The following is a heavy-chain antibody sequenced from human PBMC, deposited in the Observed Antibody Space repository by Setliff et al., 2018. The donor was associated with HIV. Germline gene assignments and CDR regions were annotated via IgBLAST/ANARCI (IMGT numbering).Heavy chain of an antibody. Sequence: ASVKVSCKASGYKFTGHHIQWMRQAPGQGPEWMGVINPSGGSTNYAQKFQGRVTITTDASTSAVYMELSSLRSEDTAVYYCTRQTYYYGSGSYFPPDYWGQGTLVTVSS. CDR2: INPSGGST. CDR3: TRQTYYYGSGSYFPPDY. V-gene: IGHV1-46*01. J-gene: IGHJ4*02. CDR1: GYKFTGHH. D-gene: IGHD3-10*01.